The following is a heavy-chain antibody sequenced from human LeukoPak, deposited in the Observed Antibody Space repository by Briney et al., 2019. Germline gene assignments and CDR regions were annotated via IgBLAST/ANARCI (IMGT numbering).Heavy chain of an antibody. J-gene: IGHJ4*02. CDR3: ARVYCSGGSCYDQTFDY. CDR1: GFTFSSYT. CDR2: ISGSGGST. Sequence: GGSLRLSCAASGFTFSSYTMSWVRQAPGKGLEWVSAISGSGGSTYYADSVKGRFTISGDNSKNTLYLQMNSLRAEDTAVYYCARVYCSGGSCYDQTFDYWGQGTLVTVSS. D-gene: IGHD2-15*01. V-gene: IGHV3-23*01.